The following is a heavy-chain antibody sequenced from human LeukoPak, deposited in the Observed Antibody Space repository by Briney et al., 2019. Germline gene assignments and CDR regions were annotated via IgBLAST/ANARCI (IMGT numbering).Heavy chain of an antibody. CDR1: GFTFSSYE. CDR2: ISSRGSTI. V-gene: IGHV3-48*03. D-gene: IGHD3-9*01. J-gene: IGHJ4*02. CDR3: ARDHQYYDILTGYYGGYYFDY. Sequence: PGGSLRLSCAASGFTFSSYEMNWVRQAPGKGLQWFSYISSRGSTIYYADSVKGRFTISRDNAKNSLYLQMNSLRAEDTAVYYCARDHQYYDILTGYYGGYYFDYWGQGTLVTVSS.